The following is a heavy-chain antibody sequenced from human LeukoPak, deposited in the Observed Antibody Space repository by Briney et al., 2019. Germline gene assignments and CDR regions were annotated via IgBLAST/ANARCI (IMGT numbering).Heavy chain of an antibody. CDR1: EFAFSSYG. V-gene: IGHV3-33*08. CDR2: IWYDGSNK. J-gene: IGHJ4*02. Sequence: PGGSLRLSCAASEFAFSSYGMHWVRQAPGKGLEWVALIWYDGSNKYYADSVKGRFTISRDNSKNTLYLQMNSLRAEDTAVYYCASTFYGDSPPYWGQGTLVTVSS. D-gene: IGHD4-17*01. CDR3: ASTFYGDSPPY.